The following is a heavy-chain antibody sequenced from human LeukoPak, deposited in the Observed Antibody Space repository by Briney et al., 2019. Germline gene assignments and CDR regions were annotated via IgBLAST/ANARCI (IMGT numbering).Heavy chain of an antibody. CDR1: GFGFSNYA. Sequence: GGSLRLSCAASGFGFSNYAMTWVRQAPGKGLAWVSSISSSAGSTNFADSVKGRFTISTDTSKNTLYLQMNSLRAEDTAVYYCARAHRLLWFGERGDYFDYWGQGILVTVSS. CDR3: ARAHRLLWFGERGDYFDY. D-gene: IGHD3-10*01. CDR2: ISSSAGST. V-gene: IGHV3-23*01. J-gene: IGHJ4*02.